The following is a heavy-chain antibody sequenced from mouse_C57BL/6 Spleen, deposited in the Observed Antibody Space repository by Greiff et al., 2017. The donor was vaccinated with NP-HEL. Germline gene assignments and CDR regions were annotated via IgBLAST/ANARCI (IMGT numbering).Heavy chain of an antibody. J-gene: IGHJ2*01. D-gene: IGHD1-3*01. CDR2: INPSNGGT. V-gene: IGHV1-53*01. Sequence: QVHVKQPGTELVKPGASVKLSCKASGYTFTSYWMHWVKQRPGQGLEWIGNINPSNGGTNYNDKFKSKATLTVDKSSSTAYMQLSSLTSEDSAVYYCAREANYSGDYWGQGTTLTVSS. CDR3: AREANYSGDY. CDR1: GYTFTSYW.